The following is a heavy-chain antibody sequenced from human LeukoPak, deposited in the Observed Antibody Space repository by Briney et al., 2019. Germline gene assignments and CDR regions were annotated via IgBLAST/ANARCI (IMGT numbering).Heavy chain of an antibody. J-gene: IGHJ4*02. CDR2: INPNSGGT. CDR3: ARVDSSGWYVLLFDY. D-gene: IGHD6-19*01. CDR1: GYTFTGYY. Sequence: GASVKVSCKASGYTFTGYYMHWVRQAPGQGLEWMGWINPNSGGTNYAQKFQGRVTMTRDTSISTAYMELSRLRSNDTAVYYCARVDSSGWYVLLFDYWGQGTLVTVSS. V-gene: IGHV1-2*02.